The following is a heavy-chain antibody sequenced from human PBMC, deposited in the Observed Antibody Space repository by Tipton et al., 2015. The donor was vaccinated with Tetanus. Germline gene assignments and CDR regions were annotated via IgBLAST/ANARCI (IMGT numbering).Heavy chain of an antibody. CDR3: GRGLKFYFDGGACDY. CDR2: ITPYNGHT. D-gene: IGHD2-21*01. V-gene: IGHV1-18*01. CDR1: GYSFTSYG. Sequence: QVQLVQSGPEVKKPGASVKVSCTANGYSFTSYGINWVRQAPGQGLERVGWITPYNGHTDLAQKVQGRVTMTTDASLRTAYLELRSLRSDATAVYCCGRGLKFYFDGGACDYWGPGAVVTVSS. J-gene: IGHJ4*02.